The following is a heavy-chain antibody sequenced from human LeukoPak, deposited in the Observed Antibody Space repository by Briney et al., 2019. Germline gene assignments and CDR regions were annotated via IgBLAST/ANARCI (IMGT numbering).Heavy chain of an antibody. D-gene: IGHD7-27*01. CDR2: TIPIFGTA. CDR1: GGTFSSYA. V-gene: IGHV1-69*13. CDR3: TRGPPNWGYDY. J-gene: IGHJ4*02. Sequence: GASVKVSCKASGGTFSSYAISWVRQAPGQGLEWMGGTIPIFGTANYAQKFQGRVTITADESTSTAYMELSSLRSEDTAVYYCTRGPPNWGYDYWGQGTLVTVSS.